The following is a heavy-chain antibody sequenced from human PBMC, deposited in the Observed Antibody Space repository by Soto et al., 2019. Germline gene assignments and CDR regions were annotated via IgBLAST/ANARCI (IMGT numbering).Heavy chain of an antibody. D-gene: IGHD3-10*01. Sequence: PSETLPLTCTVSGGSISSFHWCWIRQPPGKGLEWIGYIYYSGTTNYNPSLTSRATISVDTSKNQFSLKLSSVTAADTAVYYCGSMYYYGSGISPFYGMDVWSQGTRVTVSS. CDR1: GGSISSFH. CDR3: GSMYYYGSGISPFYGMDV. V-gene: IGHV4-59*01. J-gene: IGHJ6*02. CDR2: IYYSGTT.